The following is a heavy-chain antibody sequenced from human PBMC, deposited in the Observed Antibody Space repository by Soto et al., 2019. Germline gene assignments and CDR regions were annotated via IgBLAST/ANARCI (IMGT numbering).Heavy chain of an antibody. V-gene: IGHV3-66*01. D-gene: IGHD2-15*01. J-gene: IGHJ6*04. Sequence: GGSLRLSCAASGFTVSSKYMSWVRQAPGKGLEWVSLIQSGGPTYYADSVKGRFTISRDTSENTLHLQMDSLRAEDTAVDYCARDDVLCDGGRCYGVPLDVWAKGPRSPYPQ. CDR3: ARDDVLCDGGRCYGVPLDV. CDR2: IQSGGPT. CDR1: GFTVSSKY.